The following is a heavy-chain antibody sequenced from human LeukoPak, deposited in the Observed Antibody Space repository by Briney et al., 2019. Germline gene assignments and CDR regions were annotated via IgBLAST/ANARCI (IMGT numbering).Heavy chain of an antibody. CDR3: ARQPSTMVRGVTLDY. D-gene: IGHD3-10*01. CDR1: GYSFTSYW. Sequence: GESLKISCKGSGYSFTSYWIGWVRQMPGKGLEWMGIIYPGDSDTRYSPSFQGQVTISADKSISTAYLQWSSLKASDTAIYYCARQPSTMVRGVTLDYWGQGTLVTVSS. V-gene: IGHV5-51*01. CDR2: IYPGDSDT. J-gene: IGHJ4*02.